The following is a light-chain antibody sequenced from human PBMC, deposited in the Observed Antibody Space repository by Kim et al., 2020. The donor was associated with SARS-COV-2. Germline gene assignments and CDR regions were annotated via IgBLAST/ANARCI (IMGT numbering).Light chain of an antibody. CDR1: QSVGSSY. Sequence: SPGDRATLSCRASQSVGSSYLAWYQQKPGQAPRLVIYGASSRATGIPDRFSGSGSGTDFTLTISRLEPEDFAVYYCQQYGGSSWTFGQGTKVDIK. CDR3: QQYGGSSWT. J-gene: IGKJ1*01. V-gene: IGKV3-20*01. CDR2: GAS.